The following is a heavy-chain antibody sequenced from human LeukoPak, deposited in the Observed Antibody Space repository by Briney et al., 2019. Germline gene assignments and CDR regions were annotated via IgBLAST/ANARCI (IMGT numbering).Heavy chain of an antibody. D-gene: IGHD3-10*01. V-gene: IGHV1-69*05. CDR2: IIPIFGTA. J-gene: IGHJ4*02. CDR3: ARDAYGSGGYPYFDY. Sequence: GASVKVSCKASGYTFSSYGISWVRQAPGQGLEWMGRIIPIFGTANYAQKFQGRVTITTDESTSTAYMELSSLRSEDTAVYYCARDAYGSGGYPYFDYWGQGTLVTVSS. CDR1: GYTFSSYG.